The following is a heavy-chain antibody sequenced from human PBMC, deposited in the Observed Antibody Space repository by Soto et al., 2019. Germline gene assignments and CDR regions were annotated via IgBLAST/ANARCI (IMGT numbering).Heavy chain of an antibody. Sequence: QVQLVESGGGVVQPGRSVRLSCAASGFTFSSYGMHWVRQAPGKGLEWVAVISYDGSNKYYADSVKGRFTISRDNSKNTLYLQMNSLRAEDTAVYYCAKVRGHGDYYYYGMDVWGQETTVTVSS. CDR1: GFTFSSYG. CDR2: ISYDGSNK. CDR3: AKVRGHGDYYYYGMDV. V-gene: IGHV3-30*18. J-gene: IGHJ6*02.